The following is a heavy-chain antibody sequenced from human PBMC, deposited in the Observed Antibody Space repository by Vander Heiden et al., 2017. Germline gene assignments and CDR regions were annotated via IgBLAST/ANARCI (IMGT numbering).Heavy chain of an antibody. D-gene: IGHD2-15*01. Sequence: QVRLVESGGGLVKPGGSLTLSCRGSGFSLGDYFMGWVRQAPGKAPEWVAYLSQSSHYIKYSESMRGRFVISRDNSANSLYLQMTNLRVDDTATYYCSREGKMLRRSGAEDLWGQGTQVIVSS. CDR1: GFSLGDYF. CDR2: LSQSSHYI. J-gene: IGHJ5*02. CDR3: SREGKMLRRSGAEDL. V-gene: IGHV3-11*05.